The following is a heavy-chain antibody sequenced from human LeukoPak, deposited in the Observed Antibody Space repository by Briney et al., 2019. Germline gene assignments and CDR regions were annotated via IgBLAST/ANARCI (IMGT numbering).Heavy chain of an antibody. CDR1: GGTFSSYA. J-gene: IGHJ4*02. CDR3: ARAPLSGSYSEIYFDY. D-gene: IGHD1-26*01. CDR2: IIPIFGTA. V-gene: IGHV1-69*13. Sequence: GASVTVSCKASGGTFSSYAISWVRQAPGQGLEWMGGIIPIFGTANYAQKFQGRVTITADESTSTAYMELSSLRSEDTAVYYCARAPLSGSYSEIYFDYWGQGTLVTVSS.